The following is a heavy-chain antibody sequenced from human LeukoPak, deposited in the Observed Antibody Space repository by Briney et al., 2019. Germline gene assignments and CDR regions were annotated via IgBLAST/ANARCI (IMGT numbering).Heavy chain of an antibody. D-gene: IGHD6-13*01. CDR2: ISGSGDKK. Sequence: GGSLRLSCAASGCTFNIYAMSGVRQAPGKGLEWVSGISGSGDKKYYADSVRGRFTISRDNSKNTVYLQMNSLRGEDTAVYFCTKGRIAPDYWGQGTLVTVSS. J-gene: IGHJ4*02. CDR3: TKGRIAPDY. CDR1: GCTFNIYA. V-gene: IGHV3-23*01.